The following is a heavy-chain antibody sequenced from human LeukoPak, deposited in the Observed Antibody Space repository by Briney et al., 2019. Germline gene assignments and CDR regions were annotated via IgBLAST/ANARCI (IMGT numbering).Heavy chain of an antibody. D-gene: IGHD2-2*01. CDR3: ARGSLPYCHTPRCYYFQN. CDR2: ISGSDGGT. Sequence: GGSLRLSCAASGFTFSNHAMSWVRQAPGKGLEWVSGISGSDGGTYDADSVKGRFTISRDNSKNTLYLQMNSLRAEDAAVYYCARGSLPYCHTPRCYYFQNWGQGTLVTVSS. V-gene: IGHV3-23*01. J-gene: IGHJ4*02. CDR1: GFTFSNHA.